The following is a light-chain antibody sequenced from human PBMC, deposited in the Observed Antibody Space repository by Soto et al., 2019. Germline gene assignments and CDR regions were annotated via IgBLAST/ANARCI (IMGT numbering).Light chain of an antibody. V-gene: IGLV2-11*01. CDR1: SSDVGGYNF. CDR2: EVV. CDR3: KSYAGSNTYV. J-gene: IGLJ1*01. Sequence: QSVLTQPRSVSGSPGQSVTISCTGTSSDVGGYNFVSWYQHHPGKAPRLIIYEVVQRPSGVPDRLSGSKSGNTASLTVSGLQAADEADYFCKSYAGSNTYVFGSGTKVTVL.